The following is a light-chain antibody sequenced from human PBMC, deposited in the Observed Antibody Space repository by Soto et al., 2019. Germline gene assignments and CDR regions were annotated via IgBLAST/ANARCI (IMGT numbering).Light chain of an antibody. Sequence: DIQMTQSPSTLSASVGDRVTITCRASQSISSWLAWYQQKPGKAPKLLIYDASSLESGVPSRFSGSGSGTEFTLTISSLQPHDFATYYCQQYNSYWYTFGQGTKLEIK. CDR1: QSISSW. CDR2: DAS. CDR3: QQYNSYWYT. V-gene: IGKV1-5*01. J-gene: IGKJ2*01.